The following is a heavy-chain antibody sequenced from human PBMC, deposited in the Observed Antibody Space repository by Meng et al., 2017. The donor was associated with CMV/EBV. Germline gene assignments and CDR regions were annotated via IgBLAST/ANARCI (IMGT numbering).Heavy chain of an antibody. CDR2: IIPIFGTA. J-gene: IGHJ6*02. D-gene: IGHD5-24*01. Sequence: SVKVSCKASGGTFSSYAISWVRQAPGQGLEWMGGIIPIFGTANYAQKFQGRVTITTDESTSTAYMELSSLRSEDMAVYYCARVEMATSIRDHYGMDVWGQGTTVTVSS. CDR3: ARVEMATSIRDHYGMDV. V-gene: IGHV1-69*05. CDR1: GGTFSSYA.